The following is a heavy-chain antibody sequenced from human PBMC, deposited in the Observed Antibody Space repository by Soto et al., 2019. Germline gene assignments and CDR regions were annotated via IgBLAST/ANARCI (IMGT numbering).Heavy chain of an antibody. V-gene: IGHV3-7*01. CDR1: GSTFSSYW. CDR2: IKQDGSEK. CDR3: ARDRYSYYDFWSGSLPYYYYGMDV. D-gene: IGHD3-3*01. J-gene: IGHJ6*02. Sequence: GSLRLSCAASGSTFSSYWMSWVRQAPGKGLEWVANIKQDGSEKYYVDSVKGRFTISRDNAKNSLYLQMNSLKAEDTAVYYCARDRYSYYDFWSGSLPYYYYGMDVWGQGTTVTVSS.